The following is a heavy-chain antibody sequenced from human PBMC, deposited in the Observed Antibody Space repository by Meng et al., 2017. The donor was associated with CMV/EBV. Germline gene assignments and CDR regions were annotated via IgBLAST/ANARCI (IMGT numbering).Heavy chain of an antibody. J-gene: IGHJ5*02. D-gene: IGHD1-26*01. Sequence: HVHSQQRGAGLLKPSETPSPPCAVYAGSFSGYYWSWIRQPPGKGLEWIGEINHSGSTNYNPSLKSRVTISVDTSKNQFSLKLSSVTAADTAVYYCARGVGGWFDPWGQGTLVTVSS. V-gene: IGHV4-34*01. CDR1: AGSFSGYY. CDR3: ARGVGGWFDP. CDR2: INHSGST.